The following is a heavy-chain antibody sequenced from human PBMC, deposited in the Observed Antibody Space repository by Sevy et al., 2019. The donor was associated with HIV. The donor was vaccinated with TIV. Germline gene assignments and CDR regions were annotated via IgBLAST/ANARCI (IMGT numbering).Heavy chain of an antibody. J-gene: IGHJ4*02. Sequence: GGSLRLSCSVSEFTFHSCDMSWVRQAPGKGLEWVSVISGSGDYKYYADSVKGRFTISRDNSKNTLSLQMNGLRAEDTAIFYCAKKMGGGSGMAFLVHSWGQGTLVTVSS. V-gene: IGHV3-23*01. CDR2: ISGSGDYK. CDR3: AKKMGGGSGMAFLVHS. CDR1: EFTFHSCD. D-gene: IGHD5-18*01.